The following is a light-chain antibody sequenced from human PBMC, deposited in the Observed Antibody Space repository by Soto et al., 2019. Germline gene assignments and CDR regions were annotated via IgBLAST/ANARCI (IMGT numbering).Light chain of an antibody. CDR3: QQSYTSRIT. CDR2: AAS. J-gene: IGKJ5*01. V-gene: IGKV1-39*01. Sequence: DIQMTQSPSSLSASVGDRVTITCRASQSISSYLNWYQQKPGKAPKLLIFAASSLQSGVPSRFSGSGSGTDFTLTVSSLQPEDFATYYCQQSYTSRITFCLGTRLEIK. CDR1: QSISSY.